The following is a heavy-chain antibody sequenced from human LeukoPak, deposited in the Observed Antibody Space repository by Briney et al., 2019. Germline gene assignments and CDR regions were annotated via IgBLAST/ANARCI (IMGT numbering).Heavy chain of an antibody. CDR3: VRGPPEYCSGGSCYSGRNWFDP. Sequence: ASVKVSCKASGYTFTSYYMHWVRQAPGQGLEWMGIINPSGGSTSYAQKFQGRVTMTRDTSISTAYMALSRLTYDDTAVYYCVRGPPEYCSGGSCYSGRNWFDPWGQGTLVTVSS. CDR1: GYTFTSYY. V-gene: IGHV1-46*01. D-gene: IGHD2-15*01. CDR2: INPSGGST. J-gene: IGHJ5*02.